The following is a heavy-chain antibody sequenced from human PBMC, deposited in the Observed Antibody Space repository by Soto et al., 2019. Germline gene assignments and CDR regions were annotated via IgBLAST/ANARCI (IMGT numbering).Heavy chain of an antibody. CDR2: IIPIFGTA. V-gene: IGHV1-69*06. CDR3: ARGRDWGGGSCYLETGIYGMDV. D-gene: IGHD2-15*01. J-gene: IGHJ6*02. Sequence: VKVSCKASGGTFGSYAISWVRQAPGQGLEWMGGIIPIFGTANYAQKFQGRVTITADKSTSTAYMELSSLRSEDTAVYYCARGRDWGGGSCYLETGIYGMDVWGQGTTVTVSS. CDR1: GGTFGSYA.